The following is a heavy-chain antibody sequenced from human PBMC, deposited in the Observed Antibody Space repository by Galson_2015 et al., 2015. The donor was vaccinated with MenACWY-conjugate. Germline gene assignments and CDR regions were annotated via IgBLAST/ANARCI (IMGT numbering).Heavy chain of an antibody. Sequence: SLRLSCAASGFTVDKYGMAWVRQAPGKGLEWVSAISGVGTAYYAGSVKGRFTISRDNSKNTMNLQMNSLRVDDTSVYYCAKEGFFSVGTCSFYDFCGRVTLVTVYS. CDR3: AKEGFFSVGTCSFYDF. CDR2: ISGVGTA. D-gene: IGHD2-15*01. CDR1: GFTVDKYG. V-gene: IGHV3-23*01. J-gene: IGHJ4*02.